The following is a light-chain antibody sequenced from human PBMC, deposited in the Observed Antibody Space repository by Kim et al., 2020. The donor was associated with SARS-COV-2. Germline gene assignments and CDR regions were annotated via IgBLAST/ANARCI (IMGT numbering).Light chain of an antibody. CDR2: SDR. J-gene: IGLJ3*02. CDR1: NIGSKA. V-gene: IGLV3-12*02. Sequence: ATEKMARMTCRGNNIGSKAVHWYKQKPGQDHVLVIYSDRNRPSGITERFSGSNPGYTATLTISRIEAGDEADYYCQVWDSCSDLWVFGGGTQLTVL. CDR3: QVWDSCSDLWV.